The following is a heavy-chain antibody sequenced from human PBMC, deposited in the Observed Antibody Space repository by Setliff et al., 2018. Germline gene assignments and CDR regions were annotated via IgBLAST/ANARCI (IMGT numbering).Heavy chain of an antibody. D-gene: IGHD3-3*01. CDR3: ARDNTLFGVVITGSWFDP. J-gene: IGHJ5*02. CDR1: GFTFGDYA. V-gene: IGHV3-21*01. CDR2: IDSRGSDT. Sequence: GGSLRLSCTASGFTFGDYAMTWVRQAPGKGLEWVSSIDSRGSDTNYADSVKGRFTVSRDNSKGALFLQMNSLRVEDTAVYYCARDNTLFGVVITGSWFDPWGQGTLVTVSS.